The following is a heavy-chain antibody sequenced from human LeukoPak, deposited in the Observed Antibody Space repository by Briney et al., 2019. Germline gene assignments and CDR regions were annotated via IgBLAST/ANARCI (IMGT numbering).Heavy chain of an antibody. CDR2: INPNSGGT. Sequence: ASVKVSCKASGYTFTGNYMHWVRQAPGQGLEWMGWINPNSGGTNYAQKFQGRVTMTRDTSIGTAYMELNRLRSDDTAVYYCARGSYDSSDFVYFHHWGQGTLVTVSS. V-gene: IGHV1-2*02. CDR1: GYTFTGNY. CDR3: ARGSYDSSDFVYFHH. J-gene: IGHJ1*01. D-gene: IGHD3-22*01.